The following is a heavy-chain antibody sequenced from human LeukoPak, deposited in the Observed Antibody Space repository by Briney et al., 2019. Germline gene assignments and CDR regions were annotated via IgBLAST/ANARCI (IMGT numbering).Heavy chain of an antibody. D-gene: IGHD1-1*01. J-gene: IGHJ3*02. V-gene: IGHV1-69*05. CDR3: ARPGGEELELDDAFDI. CDR1: GGTFSSYA. CDR2: IIPIFGTA. Sequence: ASVKVSCKASGGTFSSYAISLVRQAPGQGLEWMGRIIPIFGTANYAQKFQGRVTITTDESTSTAYMELSSLRPEDTAVYYCARPGGEELELDDAFDIWGQGTMVTVSS.